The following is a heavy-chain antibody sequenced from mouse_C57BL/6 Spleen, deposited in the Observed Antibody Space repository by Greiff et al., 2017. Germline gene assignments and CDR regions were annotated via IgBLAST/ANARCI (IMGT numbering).Heavy chain of an antibody. D-gene: IGHD1-1*01. J-gene: IGHJ4*01. CDR3: TRDGYYGSSRMDY. CDR1: GFTFSSYA. Sequence: EVKVVESGEGLVKPGGSLKLSCAASGFTFSSYAMSWVRQTPEKRLEWVAYISSGGDYIYYAATVKGRFTISRDNARNTLYLQMSSLKSEDTAMYYCTRDGYYGSSRMDYWGQGTSVTVSS. CDR2: ISSGGDYI. V-gene: IGHV5-9-1*02.